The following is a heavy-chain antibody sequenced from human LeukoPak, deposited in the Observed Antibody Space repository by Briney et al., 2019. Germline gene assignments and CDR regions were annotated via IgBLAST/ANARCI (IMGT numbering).Heavy chain of an antibody. CDR1: GFTVSSNY. Sequence: PGGSLRLSCAASGFTVSSNYMSWVRPAPGKGLEWVSVIYSGGSKYYADSVKGRFTISRDNSKNTLYRQMNSLRAEDTAVYYCASPIVGALSRDYWGQGTLVTVSS. CDR2: IYSGGSK. J-gene: IGHJ4*02. CDR3: ASPIVGALSRDY. D-gene: IGHD1-26*01. V-gene: IGHV3-53*01.